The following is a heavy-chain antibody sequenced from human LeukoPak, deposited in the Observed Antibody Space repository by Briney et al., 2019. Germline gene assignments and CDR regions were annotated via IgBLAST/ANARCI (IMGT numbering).Heavy chain of an antibody. D-gene: IGHD6-25*01. CDR1: RYTFTSYY. Sequence: ASVKVSCKASRYTFTSYYMHEVRQAAGKGLEWMGIINSSDSSTSYAQKFQGRVTMTKDTSTSTVYMELRSLRFADKAVYYCAREAQEYSSGWQWGPHFYPWGQGTLVTVPS. CDR3: AREAQEYSSGWQWGPHFYP. J-gene: IGHJ5*02. V-gene: IGHV1-46*01. CDR2: INSSDSST.